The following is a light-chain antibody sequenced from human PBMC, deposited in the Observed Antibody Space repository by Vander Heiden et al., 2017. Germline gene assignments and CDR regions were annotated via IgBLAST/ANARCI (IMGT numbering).Light chain of an antibody. J-gene: IGKJ4*01. V-gene: IGKV4-1*01. Sequence: IAITHSLDSLAVSLSERATINGKTIQSVLGTCNNKNYLAWFQQKPRQPPKLLIYWASGRESGVPDRFSGSGSWTKFTLTISSLQAEDVAVYYCQQNYRSPATFGGGTKVEIK. CDR3: QQNYRSPAT. CDR1: QSVLGTCNNKNY. CDR2: WAS.